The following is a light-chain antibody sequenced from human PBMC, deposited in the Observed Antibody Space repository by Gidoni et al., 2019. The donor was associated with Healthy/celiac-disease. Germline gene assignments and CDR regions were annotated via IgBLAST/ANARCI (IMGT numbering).Light chain of an antibody. V-gene: IGKV1-39*01. J-gene: IGKJ4*01. CDR3: QHSYSTRLT. CDR2: AAS. CDR1: QSISSY. Sequence: DIQMTQSPSSLSASVGDRVTITCRASQSISSYLNWYQQKPGKAPKLLIYAASSLQSGVPSRFSGSVSGTDFTLTISSLQPEDFATYYCQHSYSTRLTFGGGTKVEIK.